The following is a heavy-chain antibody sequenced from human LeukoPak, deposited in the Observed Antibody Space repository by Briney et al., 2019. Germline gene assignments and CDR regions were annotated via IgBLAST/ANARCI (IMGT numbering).Heavy chain of an antibody. CDR1: GFAFRSYA. CDR2: ISAGGST. J-gene: IGHJ5*02. Sequence: GGSLRLSCAASGFAFRSYAMSWVRQAPGGGLEWVSTISAGGSTYYADSVKGRFTISRDNSKNTLYLQMNSLRAEDTAVYYCAKSWIQLFNWFDPWGQGTLVTVSS. D-gene: IGHD5-18*01. V-gene: IGHV3-23*01. CDR3: AKSWIQLFNWFDP.